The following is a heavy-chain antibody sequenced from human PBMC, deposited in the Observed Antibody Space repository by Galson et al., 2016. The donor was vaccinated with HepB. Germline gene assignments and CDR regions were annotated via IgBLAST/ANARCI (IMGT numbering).Heavy chain of an antibody. CDR2: ITSSGVGT. D-gene: IGHD1-7*01. J-gene: IGHJ4*02. Sequence: SLRLSCAASGFTFNAYAMSWVRQSPGKGLEWVSAITSSGVGTLYTDSVKGRFTISRDNSKNTLYLQMNSLRVEDTATYLCAQRRVGVGNFYFAYWGQGTLVTVSS. CDR3: AQRRVGVGNFYFAY. CDR1: GFTFNAYA. V-gene: IGHV3-23*01.